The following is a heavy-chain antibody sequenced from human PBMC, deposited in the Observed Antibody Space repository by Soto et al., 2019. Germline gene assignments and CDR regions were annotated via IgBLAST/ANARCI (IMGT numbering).Heavy chain of an antibody. CDR1: GFSLSTSGVG. J-gene: IGHJ1*01. V-gene: IGHV2-5*02. D-gene: IGHD3-16*02. CDR3: AHIGGGDYDYIWGSYRSPEYFQH. Sequence: QITLKESGPTLVKPTQTLTLTCTFSGFSLSTSGVGVGWIRQPPGKALEWLALLYWDDDKRYSPSLTSRLTITKDTSKNQGVLTMTDMDPVDTATYYCAHIGGGDYDYIWGSYRSPEYFQHWGQGTLVTVSS. CDR2: LYWDDDK.